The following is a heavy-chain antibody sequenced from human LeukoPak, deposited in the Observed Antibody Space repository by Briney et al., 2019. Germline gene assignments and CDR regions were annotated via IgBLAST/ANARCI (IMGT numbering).Heavy chain of an antibody. D-gene: IGHD3-16*01. CDR1: GFTFDDYV. Sequence: GRSLRLSCAASGFTFDDYVMHWVRQAPGKGLEWVSVISWYSGSIDYADSVKGRFTISSDNAKNSLYLQMNSLRAEDTALYYCAKDITATEFGWFDPWGQGTLVTVSS. V-gene: IGHV3-9*01. CDR2: ISWYSGSI. J-gene: IGHJ5*02. CDR3: AKDITATEFGWFDP.